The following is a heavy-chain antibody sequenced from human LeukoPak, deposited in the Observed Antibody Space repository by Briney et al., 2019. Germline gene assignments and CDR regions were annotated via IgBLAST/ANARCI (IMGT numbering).Heavy chain of an antibody. Sequence: PGGSLRLSCAASGFTFSDYYMSWIRQAPGKGLEWVSYISSSSSYTNYADSVKGRFTISRDNAKNSLYLQMNSLRAEDTAVYCCARGLYSGYDYWGQGTLVTVSS. CDR2: ISSSSSYT. V-gene: IGHV3-11*05. CDR3: ARGLYSGYDY. J-gene: IGHJ4*02. D-gene: IGHD5-12*01. CDR1: GFTFSDYY.